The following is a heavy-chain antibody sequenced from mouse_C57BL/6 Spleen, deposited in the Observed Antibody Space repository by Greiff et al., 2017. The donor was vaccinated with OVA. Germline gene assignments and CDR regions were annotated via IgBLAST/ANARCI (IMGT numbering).Heavy chain of an antibody. D-gene: IGHD2-3*01. CDR2: IYPGDGDT. Sequence: VQVVESGPELVKPGASVKISCKASGYAFSSSWMNWVKQRPGKGLEWIGRIYPGDGDTNYNGKFKGKATLTADKSSSTAYMQLSSLTSEDSAVYFCARYDGYYLYAMDYWGQGTSVTVSS. CDR3: ARYDGYYLYAMDY. CDR1: GYAFSSSW. V-gene: IGHV1-82*01. J-gene: IGHJ4*01.